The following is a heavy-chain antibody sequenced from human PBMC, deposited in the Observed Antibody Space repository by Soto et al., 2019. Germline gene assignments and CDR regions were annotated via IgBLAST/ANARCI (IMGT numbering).Heavy chain of an antibody. CDR2: IIPILGIA. V-gene: IGHV1-69*04. J-gene: IGHJ4*02. CDR3: ARETCTNGVCLDY. CDR1: GGTFSSYT. D-gene: IGHD2-8*01. Sequence: ASVKVSCKASGGTFSSYTISWVRQAPGQGLEWMGRIIPILGIANYAQKFQGRVTITADKSTSTAYMELSSLRSEDTAVYYCARETCTNGVCLDYWGRGSLVTVSS.